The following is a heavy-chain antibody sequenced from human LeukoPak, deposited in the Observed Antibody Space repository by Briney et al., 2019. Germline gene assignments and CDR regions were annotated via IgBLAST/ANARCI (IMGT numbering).Heavy chain of an antibody. J-gene: IGHJ6*03. V-gene: IGHV4-39*01. CDR3: ARGVQLLFYYYYYMDV. D-gene: IGHD2-2*01. Sequence: SETLSLTCSVSGDSISNYYWSWIRQPPGKGLEWIGSIFYSGSTYYNPSLKSRVTISVDTSKNQFSLKLNSVTAADTAVYYCARGVQLLFYYYYYMDVWGKGTTVTVSS. CDR1: GDSISNYY. CDR2: IFYSGST.